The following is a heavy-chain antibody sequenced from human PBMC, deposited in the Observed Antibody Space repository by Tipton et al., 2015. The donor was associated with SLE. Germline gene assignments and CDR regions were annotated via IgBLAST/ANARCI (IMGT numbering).Heavy chain of an antibody. CDR1: GGSISSSGYY. D-gene: IGHD1-14*01. J-gene: IGHJ4*02. Sequence: TLFLTCSVSGGSISSSGYYWGWIRQPPGKGLEWIGTIYYSGGTSYNPSLKSRVTISVDTSKNQFSLKLNSVTAGDTAVYYCARQGTTRSPFDYWGQGTLVTVSS. V-gene: IGHV4-39*07. CDR3: ARQGTTRSPFDY. CDR2: IYYSGGT.